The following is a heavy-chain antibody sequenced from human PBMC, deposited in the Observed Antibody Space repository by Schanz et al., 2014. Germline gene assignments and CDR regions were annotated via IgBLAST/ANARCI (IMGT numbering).Heavy chain of an antibody. CDR2: ISYHGSER. Sequence: HVQLVESGGGVVQPGRSLRLSCAGSGFSFSDYGMHWVRQAPGRGLEWVAVISYHGSERYYADSVKGRFTISRDNSKNTLYLQMNSLRDEDTALYYCAKDMHKDYGGKPQAFDIWGQGTTVTVSS. D-gene: IGHD4-17*01. J-gene: IGHJ6*02. V-gene: IGHV3-30*18. CDR1: GFSFSDYG. CDR3: AKDMHKDYGGKPQAFDI.